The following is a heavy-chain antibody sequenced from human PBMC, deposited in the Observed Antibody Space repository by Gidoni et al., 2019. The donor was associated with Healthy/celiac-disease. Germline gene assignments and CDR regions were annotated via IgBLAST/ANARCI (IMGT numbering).Heavy chain of an antibody. CDR3: ARTGAEYGDYVGDYYYYYYMDV. J-gene: IGHJ6*03. CDR2: ISYDGSNK. V-gene: IGHV3-30-3*01. D-gene: IGHD4-17*01. Sequence: QVQLVESGGGVVQPGWSLRLSCAAPAFTFSSYAMPWVPQAPGKGLEWVAVISYDGSNKYYDDSVKGRFTISRDNAKNTLYLQMNSLRAEDTAVYYCARTGAEYGDYVGDYYYYYYMDVWGKGTTVTVSS. CDR1: AFTFSSYA.